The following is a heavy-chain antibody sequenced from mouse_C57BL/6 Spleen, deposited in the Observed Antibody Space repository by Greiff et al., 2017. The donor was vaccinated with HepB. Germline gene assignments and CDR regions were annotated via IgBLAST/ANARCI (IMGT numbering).Heavy chain of an antibody. Sequence: QVQLKQPGAELVMPGASVKLSCKASGYTFTSYWMHWVKQRPGQGLEWIGEIDPSDSYTNYNQKFKGKSTLTVDKSSSTAYMQLSSLTSEDSAVYYCARGGSYYGSSYPDCWGQGTTLTVSS. CDR2: IDPSDSYT. D-gene: IGHD1-1*01. V-gene: IGHV1-69*01. CDR1: GYTFTSYW. J-gene: IGHJ2*01. CDR3: ARGGSYYGSSYPDC.